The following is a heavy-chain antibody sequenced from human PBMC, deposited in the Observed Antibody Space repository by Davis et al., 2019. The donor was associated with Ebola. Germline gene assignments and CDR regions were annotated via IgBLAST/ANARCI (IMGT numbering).Heavy chain of an antibody. CDR3: ARVDEEVGFDY. J-gene: IGHJ4*02. D-gene: IGHD1-26*01. CDR1: GFSFRTYG. CDR2: ISYDGSNK. V-gene: IGHV3-30*03. Sequence: GESLKISCAASGFSFRTYGMHWVRQAPGKGLEWVAVISYDGSNKQYADSVKGRFTISRDNSENTLYLQMNSLRAEDTAVYYCARVDEEVGFDYWGQGTLVTVSS.